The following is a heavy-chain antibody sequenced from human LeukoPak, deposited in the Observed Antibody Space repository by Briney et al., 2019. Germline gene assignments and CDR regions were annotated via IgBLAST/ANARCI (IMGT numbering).Heavy chain of an antibody. D-gene: IGHD6-13*01. V-gene: IGHV4-31*03. Sequence: SQTLSLTCTVSGGSISSGGYYWSWIRQHPGKGLEWIGYIYYSGSTYYNPSLKSRVTISVDTSKNQFSLKLSSVTAADTAVYYCVRGAAAAGFDYWGQGTLVTVSS. CDR3: VRGAAAAGFDY. J-gene: IGHJ4*02. CDR1: GGSISSGGYY. CDR2: IYYSGST.